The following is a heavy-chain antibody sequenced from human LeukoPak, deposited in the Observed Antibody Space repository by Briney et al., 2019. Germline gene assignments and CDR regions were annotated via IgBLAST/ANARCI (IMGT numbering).Heavy chain of an antibody. Sequence: ASVKVSCKASGYTFTSYGISWVRQAPGQGLEWMGWISAYNGNTNYAQKLQGRVTMTTDTSTSTAYMELRSLRSDDTAVYYCARVCPGYCSRTSCYRWFDPWGQGTLVTVSS. CDR1: GYTFTSYG. D-gene: IGHD2-2*01. V-gene: IGHV1-18*01. CDR3: ARVCPGYCSRTSCYRWFDP. J-gene: IGHJ5*02. CDR2: ISAYNGNT.